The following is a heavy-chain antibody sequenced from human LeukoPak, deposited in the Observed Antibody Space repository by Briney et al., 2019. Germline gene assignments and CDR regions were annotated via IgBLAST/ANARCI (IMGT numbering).Heavy chain of an antibody. CDR1: GFTFSSYG. V-gene: IGHV3-33*06. D-gene: IGHD4-17*01. CDR2: IWYDGRNK. Sequence: GRSLRLSCAASGFTFSSYGMHWVRQAPGKWLEWVAVIWYDGRNKYYADSVKSRFTISRDNSKNTLYLKMTTLRAEDTAVYYCAKHHDYGDYLLDYCGQATLVTVSS. J-gene: IGHJ4*02. CDR3: AKHHDYGDYLLDY.